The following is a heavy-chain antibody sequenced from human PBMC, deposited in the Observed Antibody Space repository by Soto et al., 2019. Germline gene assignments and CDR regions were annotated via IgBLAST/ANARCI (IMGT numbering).Heavy chain of an antibody. CDR3: AKVLLTYTSGWYHPHFDY. CDR2: VSNDGSNK. D-gene: IGHD6-19*01. CDR1: GFTFSSYV. Sequence: QVQLVESGGGVVQPGRSLRLSCAASGFTFSSYVMHWVRQAPGKGLEWVAVVSNDGSNKDYADSVRSQFTISRDNSKNTLYLQMNSLRAEDTAVYYCAKVLLTYTSGWYHPHFDYWGQGTLVTVSS. J-gene: IGHJ4*02. V-gene: IGHV3-30*18.